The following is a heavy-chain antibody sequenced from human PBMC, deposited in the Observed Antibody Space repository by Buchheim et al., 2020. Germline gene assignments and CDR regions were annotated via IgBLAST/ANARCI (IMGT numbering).Heavy chain of an antibody. Sequence: QITLKESSPALVKPTQTLTLTCTFSGFSLSTSGVGVGWIRQPPGRALEWLALIYWDDDMCYSPSLKSRLTITKDTSKNQLVLTLTNMDPVDTATYYCAHTNLYDSGGYWFDYWGQGT. CDR3: AHTNLYDSGGYWFDY. CDR2: IYWDDDM. J-gene: IGHJ4*02. V-gene: IGHV2-5*02. D-gene: IGHD3-22*01. CDR1: GFSLSTSGVG.